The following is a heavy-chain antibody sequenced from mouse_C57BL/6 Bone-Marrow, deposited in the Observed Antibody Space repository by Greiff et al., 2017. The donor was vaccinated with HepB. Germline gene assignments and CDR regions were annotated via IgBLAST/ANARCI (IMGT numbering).Heavy chain of an antibody. CDR3: ARRITTVVATKAMDY. J-gene: IGHJ4*01. CDR2: IYPGSGST. V-gene: IGHV1-55*01. D-gene: IGHD1-1*01. CDR1: GYTFTSYW. Sequence: QVQLQQSGAELVKPGASVKMSCKASGYTFTSYWITWVKQRPGQGLEWIGDIYPGSGSTNYNEKFKSKATLTVDTSSSTAYMQLSSLTSEDSAVYYCARRITTVVATKAMDYWGQGTSVTVSS.